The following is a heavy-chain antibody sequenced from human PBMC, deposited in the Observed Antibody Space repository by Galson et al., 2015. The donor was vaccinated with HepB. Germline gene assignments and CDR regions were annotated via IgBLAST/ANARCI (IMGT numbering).Heavy chain of an antibody. V-gene: IGHV3-15*01. CDR2: IKSKTDGGTT. Sequence: SLRLSCAASGFIFSNAWMSWVRQAPGKGLEWVGRIKSKTDGGTTDYAAPVKGRFTISRDDSKNTLYLQMNSLKTEDTAVYYCTTDPDRELELSGQGISIYWGQGTLVTVSS. J-gene: IGHJ4*02. D-gene: IGHD1-7*01. CDR1: GFIFSNAW. CDR3: TTDPDRELELSGQGISIY.